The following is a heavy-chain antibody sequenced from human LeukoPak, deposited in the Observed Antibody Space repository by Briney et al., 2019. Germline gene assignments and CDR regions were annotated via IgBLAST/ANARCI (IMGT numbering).Heavy chain of an antibody. CDR3: AKHYYDSVNYSPLTS. V-gene: IGHV3-30*18. Sequence: GGSLRLSCAASGFTFSSYGMHWVRQAPGKGLEWVTVISYDGSNKYYADSVKGRFTISRDNSKNTLYLQMKSLRAEDTAVYYCAKHYYDSVNYSPLTSWGQGTLVTVSS. J-gene: IGHJ5*02. CDR2: ISYDGSNK. D-gene: IGHD3-22*01. CDR1: GFTFSSYG.